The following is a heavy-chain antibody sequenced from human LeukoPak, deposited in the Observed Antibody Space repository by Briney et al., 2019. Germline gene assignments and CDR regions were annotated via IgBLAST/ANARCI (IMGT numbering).Heavy chain of an antibody. D-gene: IGHD2-2*01. J-gene: IGHJ5*02. V-gene: IGHV1-69*05. CDR1: GGTFSSYA. CDR3: ARGCTSCFWFDP. Sequence: ASVKVSCKASGGTFSSYAISWVRQAPGQGLEWMGRIIPIFGTANYAQKFQGRVTITTDESTSTAYMELSSLRSEDTAVYYCARGCTSCFWFDPWGQGPLVTVSS. CDR2: IIPIFGTA.